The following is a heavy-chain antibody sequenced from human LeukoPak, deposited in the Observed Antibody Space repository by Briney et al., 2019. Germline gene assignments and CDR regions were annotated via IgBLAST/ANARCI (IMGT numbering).Heavy chain of an antibody. CDR2: INHSGST. D-gene: IGHD5-18*01. V-gene: IGHV4-34*01. Sequence: SETLSLTCAVYGGSFSGYYWSWIRQPPGNGLEWIGEINHSGSTNYNPSLKSRVTISVYTSKNQFSLKLSSVTAADTAVYYCARGQTFGYSYGYAPYFDYWGQGTLVTVSS. CDR3: ARGQTFGYSYGYAPYFDY. J-gene: IGHJ4*02. CDR1: GGSFSGYY.